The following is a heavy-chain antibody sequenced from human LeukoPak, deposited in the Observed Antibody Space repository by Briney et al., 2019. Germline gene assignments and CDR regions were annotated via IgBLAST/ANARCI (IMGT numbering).Heavy chain of an antibody. D-gene: IGHD6-6*01. Sequence: GGSLRLSCAASGFTVSSNYMSWVRQAPGKGLEWVSVIYSGGSTYYADSVKGRFTISRDNPKNTLYLQMNSLRAEDTAVYYCARDSGSSSYYYYGMDVWGQGTTVTVSS. V-gene: IGHV3-66*01. CDR2: IYSGGST. CDR1: GFTVSSNY. J-gene: IGHJ6*02. CDR3: ARDSGSSSYYYYGMDV.